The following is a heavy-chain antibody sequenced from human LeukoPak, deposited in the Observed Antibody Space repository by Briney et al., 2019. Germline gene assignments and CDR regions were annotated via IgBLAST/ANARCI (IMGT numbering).Heavy chain of an antibody. CDR3: AKGFGARGEYYFDY. CDR2: IRYDESNK. D-gene: IGHD3-16*01. CDR1: GLTFSSHG. V-gene: IGHV3-30*02. J-gene: IGHJ4*02. Sequence: GGPLRLSCAASGLTFSSHGMHWVRQAPGKGLEWVTFIRYDESNKYYADSVKGRFTISRDNSKSTLYLQMNSLRVEDTAVYYCAKGFGARGEYYFDYWGQGTLVTVSS.